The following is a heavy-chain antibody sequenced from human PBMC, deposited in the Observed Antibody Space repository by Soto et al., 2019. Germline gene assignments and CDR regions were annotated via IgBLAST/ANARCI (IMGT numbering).Heavy chain of an antibody. CDR1: GFTFSNFA. J-gene: IGHJ4*02. D-gene: IGHD1-1*01. Sequence: QLLESGGGFVQPGGSLRRSCVASGFTFSNFAMAWVRQAPGEGLEWVSAISGSGDDTFYADSMKGRFTISRDNSKDTLYLQINSLRAEDTAVYYCANPIPKTGTTCGFWGQGTLVTVSS. V-gene: IGHV3-23*01. CDR2: ISGSGDDT. CDR3: ANPIPKTGTTCGF.